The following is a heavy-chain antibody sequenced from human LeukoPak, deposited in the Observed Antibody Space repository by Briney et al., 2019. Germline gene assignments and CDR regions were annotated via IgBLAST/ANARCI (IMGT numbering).Heavy chain of an antibody. CDR1: GFTFSSYA. D-gene: IGHD3-22*01. CDR3: AKGRSYYDSSGYPGVY. CDR2: ISGSGGST. J-gene: IGHJ4*02. Sequence: GSLRLSCAASGFTFSSYAMSWVRQAPGKGLEWVSAISGSGGSTYYADSVKGRFTISRDNSKNTLYLQMNSLRAEDTAVYYCAKGRSYYDSSGYPGVYWGQGTLVTVSS. V-gene: IGHV3-23*01.